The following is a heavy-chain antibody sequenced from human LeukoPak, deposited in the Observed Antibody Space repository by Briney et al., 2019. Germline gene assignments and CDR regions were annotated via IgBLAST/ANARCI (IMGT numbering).Heavy chain of an antibody. V-gene: IGHV3-23*01. D-gene: IGHD3-10*01. CDR2: ISGSGGST. J-gene: IGHJ4*02. Sequence: GGSLRLSCAASGFIFSSYAMSWVRQAPGKGLEWVSAISGSGGSTYYADSVKGRFTISRDNSKNTLYLQMNSLRAEDTAVYYCAKVRAGSYSSFGYWGQGTLVTVSS. CDR3: AKVRAGSYSSFGY. CDR1: GFIFSSYA.